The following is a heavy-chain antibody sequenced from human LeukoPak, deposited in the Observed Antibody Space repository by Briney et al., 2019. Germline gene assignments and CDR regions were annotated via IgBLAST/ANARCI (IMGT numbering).Heavy chain of an antibody. D-gene: IGHD3-3*01. Sequence: PGGSLRLSCAASGFTFSSYSMNWVRQAPGKGLEWVSSISSSSSYIYYADSVKGRFTISRDNAKNSLYLQMNSLRAEDTAVYYCAREGDDFWSGYAPYYYGMDVWGQGTTVTVSS. J-gene: IGHJ6*02. CDR3: AREGDDFWSGYAPYYYGMDV. CDR1: GFTFSSYS. V-gene: IGHV3-21*01. CDR2: ISSSSSYI.